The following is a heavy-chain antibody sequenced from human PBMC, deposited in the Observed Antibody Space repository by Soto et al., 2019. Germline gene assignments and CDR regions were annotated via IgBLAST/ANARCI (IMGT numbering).Heavy chain of an antibody. CDR3: ARDGSSALHNDF. Sequence: ASVKVSCKASGYRFTSYAIRWVRQAPGQRFEWIGWINTGNGDTKYSQRFQGRVTITRDTPASTAYMELSSLNSEDTAVYYCARDGSSALHNDFRGRGTLVTGS. CDR1: GYRFTSYA. J-gene: IGHJ4*02. D-gene: IGHD6-25*01. CDR2: INTGNGDT. V-gene: IGHV1-3*04.